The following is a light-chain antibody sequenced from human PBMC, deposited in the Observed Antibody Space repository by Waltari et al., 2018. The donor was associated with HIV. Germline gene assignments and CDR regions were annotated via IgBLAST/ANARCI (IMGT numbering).Light chain of an antibody. J-gene: IGKJ1*01. CDR1: QSILYSSNNKNF. Sequence: DIVMTQSPDSLAVSLGERATINCKSSQSILYSSNNKNFLAWYQQKPRHPPKLLIYWACIRAAGVPDRFRASGSETDFTLTINSLQAEDVAVYYCQQYYNTLWTFGQGTKVEIK. V-gene: IGKV4-1*01. CDR3: QQYYNTLWT. CDR2: WAC.